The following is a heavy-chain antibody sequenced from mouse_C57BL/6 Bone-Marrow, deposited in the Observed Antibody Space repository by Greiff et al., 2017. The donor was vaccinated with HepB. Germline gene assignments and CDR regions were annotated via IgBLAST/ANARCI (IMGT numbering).Heavy chain of an antibody. CDR2: IYPGDGDT. CDR1: GYAFSSSW. J-gene: IGHJ2*01. Sequence: QVQLKQSGPELVKPGASVKISCKASGYAFSSSWMNWVKQRPGKGLEWIGRIYPGDGDTNYNGKFKGKATLTADTSSSTAYMQLSSLTSEDSAVYFCARGSTVEDYWGQGTTLTVSS. CDR3: ARGSTVEDY. V-gene: IGHV1-82*01. D-gene: IGHD1-1*01.